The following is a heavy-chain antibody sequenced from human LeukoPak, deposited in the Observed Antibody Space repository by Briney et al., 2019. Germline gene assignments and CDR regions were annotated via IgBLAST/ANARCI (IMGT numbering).Heavy chain of an antibody. CDR1: GFRFSDYS. CDR3: GRGNGDYGGVDY. V-gene: IGHV3-48*01. J-gene: IGHJ4*02. CDR2: ISSSNNI. Sequence: GGSLRLFCAASGFRFSDYSMNWVRQAPGKGLEWVSYISSSNNIYYADSVKGRFTISRDNAKNSLWLQMNSLRAEDTAVYHCGRGNGDYGGVDYWGQGTLVTVSS. D-gene: IGHD4-17*01.